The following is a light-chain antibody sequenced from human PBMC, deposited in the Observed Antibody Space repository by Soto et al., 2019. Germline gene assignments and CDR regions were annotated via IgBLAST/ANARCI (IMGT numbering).Light chain of an antibody. V-gene: IGKV1-27*01. CDR3: QKYYGAPWA. Sequence: DIQMTQSPSSLSASVGDRVTITCRASQAINNYLAWYQQKPGRVPKLLIYYTSTFQSGVPSRFSGSGSGTDFALTISSLQPEDAATYYCQKYYGAPWAFGQGTKVEIK. CDR2: YTS. CDR1: QAINNY. J-gene: IGKJ1*01.